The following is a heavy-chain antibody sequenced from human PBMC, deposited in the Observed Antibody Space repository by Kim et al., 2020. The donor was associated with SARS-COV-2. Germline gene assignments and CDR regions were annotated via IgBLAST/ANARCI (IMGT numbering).Heavy chain of an antibody. J-gene: IGHJ4*02. CDR3: ARLNTIYKYYFDY. CDR2: IYYSGST. D-gene: IGHD3-9*01. V-gene: IGHV4-39*01. Sequence: SETLSLTCTVSGGSISSSSYYWGWIRQPPGKGLEWIGSIYYSGSTYYNPSLKSRVTIYVDTSKNQFSLKLSSVTAADTAVYYCARLNTIYKYYFDYWGQGTLVTVSS. CDR1: GGSISSSSYY.